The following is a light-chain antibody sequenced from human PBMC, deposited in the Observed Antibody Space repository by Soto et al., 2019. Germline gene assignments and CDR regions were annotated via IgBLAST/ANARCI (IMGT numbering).Light chain of an antibody. V-gene: IGLV4-69*01. CDR2: LNNDGSH. Sequence: QPVLTQSPSASASLGASVKLTCTLSSGHSSYAIAWNQKQPGKGPRYLMDLNNDGSHSKGDGIPDRFSGSSSGAERYLVISSLQSEDEADYYCQTWGTGFQVFGGGTKLTVL. J-gene: IGLJ2*01. CDR3: QTWGTGFQV. CDR1: SGHSSYA.